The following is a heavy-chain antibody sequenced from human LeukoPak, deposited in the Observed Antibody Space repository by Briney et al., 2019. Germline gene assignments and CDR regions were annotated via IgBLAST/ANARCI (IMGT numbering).Heavy chain of an antibody. CDR2: INPNSGGT. CDR3: ARDFSARGEWELRLDY. Sequence: VASVKVSCKASGYTFTGYYMHWVRQALGQGLEWMGWINPNSGGTNYAQKFQGRVTMTRDTSISTAYMELSRLRSDDTAVYYCARDFSARGEWELRLDYWGQGTLVTVSS. V-gene: IGHV1-2*02. D-gene: IGHD1-26*01. J-gene: IGHJ4*02. CDR1: GYTFTGYY.